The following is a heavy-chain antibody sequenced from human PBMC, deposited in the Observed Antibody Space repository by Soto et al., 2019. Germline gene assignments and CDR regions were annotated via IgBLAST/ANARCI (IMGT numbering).Heavy chain of an antibody. CDR1: GFTFSSYA. CDR3: AKEGDSYGRPNHNWFDP. Sequence: TGGSLRLSCAASGFTFSSYAMSWVRQAPGKGLEWVSAISGSGGSTYYADSVKGRFTISRDNSKNTLYLQMNSLRAEDTAVYYCAKEGDSYGRPNHNWFDPWGQGTLVTVSS. D-gene: IGHD5-18*01. J-gene: IGHJ5*02. CDR2: ISGSGGST. V-gene: IGHV3-23*01.